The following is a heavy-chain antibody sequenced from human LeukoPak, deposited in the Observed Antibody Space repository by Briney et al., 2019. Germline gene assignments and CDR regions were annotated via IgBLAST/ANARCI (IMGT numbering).Heavy chain of an antibody. CDR1: GFIFSSYS. CDR3: AVGWDGVRSFAY. J-gene: IGHJ4*02. CDR2: ISSSSSYI. Sequence: GGSLRLPCAASGFIFSSYSMNWVRQAPGKGLEWVSSISSSSSYIHYADSVKGRFTISRDNAKNSLYLQMNSLRAEDTAVYYCAVGWDGVRSFAYWGQGTLVTVSS. V-gene: IGHV3-21*01. D-gene: IGHD3-3*01.